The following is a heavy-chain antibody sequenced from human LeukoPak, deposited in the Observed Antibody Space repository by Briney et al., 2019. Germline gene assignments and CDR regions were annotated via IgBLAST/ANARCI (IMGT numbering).Heavy chain of an antibody. CDR3: ARGRGWGTFDI. J-gene: IGHJ3*02. V-gene: IGHV3-13*04. D-gene: IGHD3-10*01. CDR1: GFTFSSYD. CDR2: IGYAGDT. Sequence: PGESLRLSCAASGFTFSSYDMHWVRQGTGKGLEWVSAIGYAGDTYYTGSVKGRFTTSRENAKNCLYLQMNSLRVGDTAVYYCARGRGWGTFDIWGQGTMVTVSS.